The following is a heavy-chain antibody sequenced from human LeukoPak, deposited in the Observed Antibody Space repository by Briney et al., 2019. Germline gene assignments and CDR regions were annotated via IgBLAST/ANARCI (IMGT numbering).Heavy chain of an antibody. J-gene: IGHJ1*01. D-gene: IGHD2-15*01. CDR2: IYSGGST. V-gene: IGHV3-66*01. Sequence: PGGSLRLSCAASGLTFTNAWMSWVRQAPGKGLEWVSVIYSGGSTYYADSVKGRFTISRDNAKNSLYLQMNSLRAEDTAVYYCARDSTIEGGSFQHWGQGTLVTVSS. CDR1: GLTFTNAW. CDR3: ARDSTIEGGSFQH.